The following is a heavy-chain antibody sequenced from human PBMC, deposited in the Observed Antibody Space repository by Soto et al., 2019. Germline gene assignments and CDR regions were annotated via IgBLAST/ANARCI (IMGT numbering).Heavy chain of an antibody. V-gene: IGHV4-30-2*06. CDR2: TYQSGSA. Sequence: QVQLQESGSGLVKPSQTLSLTCTVSGGSISSGGYSWTWIRQSPGKGLEWIGYTYQSGSAYYNPSLKSRGTISVDRSKIQFSLNLTSVTAADTAVYYCARDYYGMDVWGQGTTVTVSS. CDR3: ARDYYGMDV. CDR1: GGSISSGGYS. J-gene: IGHJ6*02.